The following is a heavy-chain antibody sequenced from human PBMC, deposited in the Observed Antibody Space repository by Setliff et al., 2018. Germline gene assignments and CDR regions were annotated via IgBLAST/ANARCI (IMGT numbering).Heavy chain of an antibody. CDR3: ARLPNYVWGSPVDY. CDR2: IMDGRDT. J-gene: IGHJ4*02. V-gene: IGHV4-34*12. D-gene: IGHD3-16*01. CDR1: GESSSGYY. Sequence: PSETLSLTCAIYGESSSGYYWSWIRQSPGKTLEWIGEIMDGRDTVYNPSLNSRVTISLDTSKNQFSLTLSSVTAADTAVYYCARLPNYVWGSPVDYWGQGTLVTVSS.